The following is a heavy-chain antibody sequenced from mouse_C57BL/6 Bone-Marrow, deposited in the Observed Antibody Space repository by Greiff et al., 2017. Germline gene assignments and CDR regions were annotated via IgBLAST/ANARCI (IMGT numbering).Heavy chain of an antibody. J-gene: IGHJ4*01. CDR3: ARRRCTGGYDMDD. D-gene: IGHD1-1*01. V-gene: IGHV5-9*01. CDR2: ISGGGGNT. Sequence: EVQLLESGGGLVKPGGSLKLSCAASGFTFSSYTMSWVRQTPEKRLEWVATISGGGGNTYYPASVKGRFTISRDNAKNTLYLQMSSLRSEDTALYYGARRRCTGGYDMDDWGKGTTVTVSS. CDR1: GFTFSSYT.